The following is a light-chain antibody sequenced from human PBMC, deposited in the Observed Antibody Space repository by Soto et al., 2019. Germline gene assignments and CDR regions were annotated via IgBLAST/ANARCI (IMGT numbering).Light chain of an antibody. V-gene: IGKV1-5*03. Sequence: DIPMTQSPSTLSASVGDRVTITCRASQSISSWVAWYQQKPGKGPKLLIYKASHLESGVPSRFSGSGSGTEFTLTISSLQPGDFATYYCKHYNTYPWTFGHGTKVDIK. J-gene: IGKJ1*01. CDR2: KAS. CDR3: KHYNTYPWT. CDR1: QSISSW.